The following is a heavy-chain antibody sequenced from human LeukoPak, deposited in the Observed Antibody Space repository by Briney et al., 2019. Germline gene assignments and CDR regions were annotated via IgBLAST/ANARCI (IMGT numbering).Heavy chain of an antibody. Sequence: GGSLRLSCAASGFTFSSYGMHWVRQAPGKGLEWVAVISYDGSNKYYADSVKGRFTISRDNSKNTLYLQMNSLRAEDTAVYYCARDGGYDYGRVPDYWGQGTLVTVSS. CDR1: GFTFSSYG. D-gene: IGHD5-12*01. CDR2: ISYDGSNK. V-gene: IGHV3-30*03. CDR3: ARDGGYDYGRVPDY. J-gene: IGHJ4*02.